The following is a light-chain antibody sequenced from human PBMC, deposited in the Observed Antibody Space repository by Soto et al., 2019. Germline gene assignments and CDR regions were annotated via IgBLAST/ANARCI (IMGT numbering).Light chain of an antibody. CDR2: GAS. V-gene: IGKV3-20*01. Sequence: EIVLTQSPGTLSLSPGERATLSCRASQSVSSSDLAWYQQKPGQAPRLLIYGASSRATGIPDRFSGSGSGTDFTLTISRLEPEDCAVYYCQRYGSSPLTFGGGTKVEIK. CDR1: QSVSSSD. CDR3: QRYGSSPLT. J-gene: IGKJ4*01.